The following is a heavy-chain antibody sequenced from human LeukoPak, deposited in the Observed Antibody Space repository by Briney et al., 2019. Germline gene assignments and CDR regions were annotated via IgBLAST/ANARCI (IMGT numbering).Heavy chain of an antibody. CDR1: GFTFSSYA. CDR2: ISRNGDST. D-gene: IGHD4-23*01. V-gene: IGHV3-64*04. Sequence: PGGSLRLSCSASGFTFSSYALHWVRQAPGKGLEYVSGISRNGDSTYYADSVKGRFTISRDNSKNTLYLQMNSLRAEDTAVYYCAKDTDYGGNSVDAFDIWGQGTMVTVSS. J-gene: IGHJ3*02. CDR3: AKDTDYGGNSVDAFDI.